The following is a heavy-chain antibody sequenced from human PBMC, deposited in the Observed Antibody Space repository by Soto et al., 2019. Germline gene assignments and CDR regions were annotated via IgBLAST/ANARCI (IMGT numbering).Heavy chain of an antibody. Sequence: QVQLVESGGGLVKPGGSLRLSCVASGFTFSDYYMSWIRQAPGKGLEWVSYISSSGSTIDKVDAVKGRFTITRDNANNELYLKRNSMRAEDTAMYYCARGRVDTPVVTYPYYYGMDVWGQGTTVTVSS. CDR1: GFTFSDYY. CDR2: ISSSGSTI. J-gene: IGHJ6*02. D-gene: IGHD5-18*01. V-gene: IGHV3-11*01. CDR3: ARGRVDTPVVTYPYYYGMDV.